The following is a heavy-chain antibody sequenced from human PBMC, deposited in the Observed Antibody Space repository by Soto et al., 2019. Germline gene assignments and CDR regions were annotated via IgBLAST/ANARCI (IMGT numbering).Heavy chain of an antibody. CDR3: ARQARNWNIDY. D-gene: IGHD1-20*01. CDR2: IYYSGST. J-gene: IGHJ4*02. V-gene: IGHV4-59*08. Sequence: SETLSLTCTVSGGSISSYYWRWIRQPPGKGLEWIGYIYYSGSTNYNPSLKSRVTISVDTSKNQFSLKLSSVTAADTAVYYCARQARNWNIDYWGQGTLVTVSS. CDR1: GGSISSYY.